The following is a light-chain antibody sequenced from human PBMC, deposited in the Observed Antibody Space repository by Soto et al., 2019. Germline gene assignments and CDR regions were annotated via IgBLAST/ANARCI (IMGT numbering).Light chain of an antibody. Sequence: DIQMTQFPSTLSASVGDRVTITCRASQSISNRLAWFQQKSGEAPRILIQKASNLESGVPSRFSGSGSGTEFTLTISSLQPDDLATYYCQQYYSYSWTFGQGTRVEIK. CDR2: KAS. CDR1: QSISNR. CDR3: QQYYSYSWT. J-gene: IGKJ1*01. V-gene: IGKV1-5*03.